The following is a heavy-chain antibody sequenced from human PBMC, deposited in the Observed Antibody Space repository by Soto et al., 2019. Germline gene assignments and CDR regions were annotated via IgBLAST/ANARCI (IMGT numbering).Heavy chain of an antibody. CDR3: ARDYDFWSGYYQWGIDY. D-gene: IGHD3-3*01. CDR2: ISSSGSTI. J-gene: IGHJ4*02. Sequence: GGSLRLSCAASGFTFSDYYMSWIRQAPGKGLEWVSYISSSGSTIYYADSVKGRFTISRDNAKNSLYLQMNSLRAEDTAVYYCARDYDFWSGYYQWGIDYWGQGTLVTVSS. CDR1: GFTFSDYY. V-gene: IGHV3-11*01.